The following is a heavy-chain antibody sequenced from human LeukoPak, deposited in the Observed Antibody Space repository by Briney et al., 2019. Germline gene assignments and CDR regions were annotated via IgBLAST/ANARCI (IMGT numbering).Heavy chain of an antibody. Sequence: PGGSLRLSCSASGFTFITYAMSWVRQAPGKGLEWVSAISGSGGSIGYADSVKGRFTISRDNAKNSLYLQMNSLRAEGTALYYCAKEGGGWFDPWGQGTLVTVSS. CDR3: AKEGGGWFDP. J-gene: IGHJ5*02. V-gene: IGHV3-23*01. CDR1: GFTFITYA. CDR2: ISGSGGSI.